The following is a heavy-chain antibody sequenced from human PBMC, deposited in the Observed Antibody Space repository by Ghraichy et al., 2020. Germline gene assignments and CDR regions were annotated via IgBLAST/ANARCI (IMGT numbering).Heavy chain of an antibody. CDR2: IYYSGKT. J-gene: IGHJ4*02. D-gene: IGHD2-2*01. Sequence: QTLSLTCSVSGDFISSADYYWSWIRQPPGKGLEWIGYIYYSGKTYYNLSLKNRVNILIDTSKNQFSLKLSSVTAADTAVYYCAILGGYCSTTSCYDDCWGQGTLVTVSS. CDR3: AILGGYCSTTSCYDDC. V-gene: IGHV4-30-4*01. CDR1: GDFISSADYY.